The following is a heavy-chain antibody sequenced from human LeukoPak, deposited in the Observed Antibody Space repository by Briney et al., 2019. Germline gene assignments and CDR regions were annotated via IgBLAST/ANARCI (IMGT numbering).Heavy chain of an antibody. CDR3: ATDGMAGATPAEYFQH. V-gene: IGHV1-24*01. CDR1: GYTLTELS. Sequence: AASVKVSCKVSGYTLTELSMHWVRQAPGKGLEWMGGFDPEDGETIYAQKFQGRVTMTEDTSTDTAYMELSSLISEDTAVYYCATDGMAGATPAEYFQHWGQGTLVTVSS. J-gene: IGHJ1*01. D-gene: IGHD1-26*01. CDR2: FDPEDGET.